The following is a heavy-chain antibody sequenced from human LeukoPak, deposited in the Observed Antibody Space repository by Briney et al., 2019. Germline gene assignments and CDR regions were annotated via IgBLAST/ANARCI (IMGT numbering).Heavy chain of an antibody. Sequence: GGSLRLSCAASGFTFSSYWMSWVRQAPGKGLEWVANIKQDGSEKYYVDSVRGRFTISRDNSKNSLYLQMNSLRAEDTAVYYCARALEYSSSFDYWGQGTLVTVSS. D-gene: IGHD6-6*01. J-gene: IGHJ4*02. V-gene: IGHV3-7*01. CDR2: IKQDGSEK. CDR1: GFTFSSYW. CDR3: ARALEYSSSFDY.